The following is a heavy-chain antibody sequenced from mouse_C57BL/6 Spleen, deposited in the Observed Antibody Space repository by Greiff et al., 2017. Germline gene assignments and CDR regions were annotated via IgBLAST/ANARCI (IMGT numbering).Heavy chain of an antibody. J-gene: IGHJ4*01. D-gene: IGHD1-1*01. CDR2: IDPEDGDT. CDR1: GFNIKDYY. V-gene: IGHV14-1*01. CDR3: TAITTVVATRYAMDY. Sequence: EVQVVESGAELVRPGASVKLSCTASGFNIKDYYMHWVKQRPEQGLEWIGRIDPEDGDTEYAPKFPGKATMTADTSSNTAYLQLSSLTSEDTAVYYCTAITTVVATRYAMDYWGQGTSVTVSS.